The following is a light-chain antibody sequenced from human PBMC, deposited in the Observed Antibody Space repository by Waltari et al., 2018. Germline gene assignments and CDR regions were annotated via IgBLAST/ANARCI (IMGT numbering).Light chain of an antibody. Sequence: SALTQPASVSGSPGQSITISCTGTSSDIGVYNNVSWYQQHPGKAPKLIIYDVTERPSGVSNRFSGSKSGNTASLTISGLQTDDESDYFCSSYSDISISLLFGGGTKLTVL. CDR2: DVT. CDR3: SSYSDISISLL. V-gene: IGLV2-14*03. J-gene: IGLJ2*01. CDR1: SSDIGVYNN.